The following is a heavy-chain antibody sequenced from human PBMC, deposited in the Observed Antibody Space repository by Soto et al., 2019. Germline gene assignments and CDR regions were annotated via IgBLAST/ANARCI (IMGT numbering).Heavy chain of an antibody. CDR3: ARVAHPEGYGYFDY. CDR2: IIPIFGTA. Sequence: GASVKVSCKASGGTFSSYAISWVRQAPGQGLEWMGGIIPIFGTANYAQKFQGRVTITADESTSTAYMELSSLRSEDTAVYYCARVAHPEGYGYFDYWGQGTLVTVSS. D-gene: IGHD5-18*01. V-gene: IGHV1-69*13. CDR1: GGTFSSYA. J-gene: IGHJ4*02.